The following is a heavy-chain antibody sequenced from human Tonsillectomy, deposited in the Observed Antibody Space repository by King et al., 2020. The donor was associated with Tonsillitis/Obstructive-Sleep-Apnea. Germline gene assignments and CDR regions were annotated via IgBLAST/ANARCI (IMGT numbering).Heavy chain of an antibody. CDR3: ARDMEGGTDGEY. CDR1: GFPFSSYW. V-gene: IGHV3-7*03. CDR2: IKQDGSEK. D-gene: IGHD1-26*01. Sequence: QLVQSGGGLVQPGGSLRLSCAASGFPFSSYWLSWVRLAPGRGLEWVGNIKQDGSEKNYVDSVKGRFTISRDNAKNSLYLQMNSLRVEDTAVYYCARDMEGGTDGEYGGQGTLVTVSP. J-gene: IGHJ4*02.